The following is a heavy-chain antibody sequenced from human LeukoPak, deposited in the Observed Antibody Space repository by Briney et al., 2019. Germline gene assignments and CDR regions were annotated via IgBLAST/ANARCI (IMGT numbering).Heavy chain of an antibody. V-gene: IGHV4-59*08. D-gene: IGHD6-6*01. CDR3: ARLYSSSFPLY. Sequence: SETLSLTCTLSGDSICRYYWSWLRHPPREGLELIGYIYYSGSTNYNPSLKSRVTISVDTSKIQFSLKLSSVTAADTAVYYCARLYSSSFPLYWGQGTLVTVSS. J-gene: IGHJ4*02. CDR1: GDSICRYY. CDR2: IYYSGST.